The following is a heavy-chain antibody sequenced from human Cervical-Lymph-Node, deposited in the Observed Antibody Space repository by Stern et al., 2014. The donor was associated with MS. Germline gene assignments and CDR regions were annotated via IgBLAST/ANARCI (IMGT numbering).Heavy chain of an antibody. CDR3: ARDTPYYDFWSGSRDGLDV. J-gene: IGHJ6*02. D-gene: IGHD3-3*01. CDR1: GFTFSDYY. Sequence: VQLVESGGGLVKPGGSLRLSCAASGFTFSDYYMSWIRQAPGKGLEWISHISASGASLYYADSVKGRFTISRDNAKKSLFLQMSSLRAEDTAVYYCARDTPYYDFWSGSRDGLDVWGQGTTVTVSS. V-gene: IGHV3-11*01. CDR2: ISASGASL.